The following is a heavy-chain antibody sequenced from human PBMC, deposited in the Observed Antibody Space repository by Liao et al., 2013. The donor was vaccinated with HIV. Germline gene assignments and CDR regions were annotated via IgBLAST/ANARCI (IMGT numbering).Heavy chain of an antibody. CDR2: ISYSGST. Sequence: QVLLQESGPGRVKPSEILSLTCIVSGGSISSYSWNWIRQPPGKGLEWIGSISYSGSTNYNPSLESRLTMSVDTSRNQVSLMLNSVTAADTAVYFCARGGGHFDFWGRGTLVTVSS. J-gene: IGHJ4*02. CDR3: ARGGGHFDF. CDR1: GGSISSYS. D-gene: IGHD3/OR15-3a*01. V-gene: IGHV4-59*01.